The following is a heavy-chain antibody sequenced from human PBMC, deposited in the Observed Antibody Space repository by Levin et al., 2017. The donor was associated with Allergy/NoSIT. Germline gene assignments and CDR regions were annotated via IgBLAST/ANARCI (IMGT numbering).Heavy chain of an antibody. V-gene: IGHV2-70*11. D-gene: IGHD5-18*01. CDR3: ARSSPGGFSYGHHFDY. CDR2: IDWDDDK. CDR1: GFSLTTSAMC. J-gene: IGHJ4*02. Sequence: ASGPTLVKPTQTLTLTCTFSGFSLTTSAMCVSWIRQPPGKALEWLARIDWDDDKYYSTSLKTRLSISKDTSKNQVVLTMTNMDPVDTATYYCARSSPGGFSYGHHFDYWGQGTLVAVSS.